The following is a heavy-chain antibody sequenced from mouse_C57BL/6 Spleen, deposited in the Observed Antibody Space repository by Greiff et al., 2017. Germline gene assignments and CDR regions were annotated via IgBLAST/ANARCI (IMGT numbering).Heavy chain of an antibody. Sequence: VKLQQSGAELVRPGASVKLSCKASGYKFTDYEMHWVKQTPVHGLEWIGAIDPETGGTAYTQKFKGKAILTAAKSSSTANIGLRSLTSEDSAVYYCIIERTSQALDYWGQGTSLTVSS. CDR2: IDPETGGT. J-gene: IGHJ2*02. CDR1: GYKFTDYE. CDR3: IIERTSQALDY. V-gene: IGHV1-15*01. D-gene: IGHD3-2*02.